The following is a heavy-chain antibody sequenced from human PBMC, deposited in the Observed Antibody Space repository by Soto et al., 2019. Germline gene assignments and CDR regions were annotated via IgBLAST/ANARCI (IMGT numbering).Heavy chain of an antibody. Sequence: QVQLQESGPGLVKPSQTLSLTCTVYGGSISSGYYYWSWIRQPPGKGLEWIGYIFYTGSTYYNPSHKSRVAIAVDTSKNQFSLKLGSVTAADTAVYYCARPKDYGDYLHAFDIWGQGTMVTVSS. D-gene: IGHD4-17*01. CDR3: ARPKDYGDYLHAFDI. CDR2: IFYTGST. CDR1: GGSISSGYYY. J-gene: IGHJ3*02. V-gene: IGHV4-30-4*01.